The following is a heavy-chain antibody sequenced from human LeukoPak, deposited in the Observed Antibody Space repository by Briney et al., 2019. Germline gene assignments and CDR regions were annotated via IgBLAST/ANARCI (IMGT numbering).Heavy chain of an antibody. CDR2: ITSSSSTI. V-gene: IGHV3-48*01. Sequence: SCKASGYTFSSYTMNWVRQTPGKGLEWVSYITSSSSTIYYADSVKGRFTISRDNAKNSLYLQMNSLRAEDTTVYYCARGNNHDAFDIWGQGTMVTVSS. D-gene: IGHD1-1*01. CDR3: ARGNNHDAFDI. J-gene: IGHJ3*02. CDR1: GYTFSSYT.